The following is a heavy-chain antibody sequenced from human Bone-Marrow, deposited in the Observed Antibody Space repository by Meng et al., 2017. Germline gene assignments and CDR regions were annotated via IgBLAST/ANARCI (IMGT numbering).Heavy chain of an antibody. CDR1: GYSISSGYY. CDR2: IYHSGST. CDR3: ARVVPAARDWFDP. J-gene: IGHJ5*02. Sequence: SETLSLTCAVSGYSISSGYYCGWIRQPPGKGLEWIGSIYHSGSTYYNPSLKSRVTISVDTSKNQSSLKLSSVTAADTAVYYCARVVPAARDWFDPWGQGTLVTVSS. V-gene: IGHV4-38-2*01. D-gene: IGHD2-2*01.